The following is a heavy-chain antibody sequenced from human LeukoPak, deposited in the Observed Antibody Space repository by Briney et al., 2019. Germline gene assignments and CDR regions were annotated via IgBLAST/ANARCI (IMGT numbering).Heavy chain of an antibody. CDR3: ARVCSGGSCYYGAFDI. D-gene: IGHD2-15*01. CDR1: GFTVSSNY. J-gene: IGHJ3*02. Sequence: PGGSLRLSCAASGFTVSSNYMSWVRQAPGKGLEWVSVIYSGCSTYYPDSVTGRFTISRDNSKNTLYLQMNSLRAEDTAVYYCARVCSGGSCYYGAFDIWGQGTMVTVSS. V-gene: IGHV3-53*01. CDR2: IYSGCST.